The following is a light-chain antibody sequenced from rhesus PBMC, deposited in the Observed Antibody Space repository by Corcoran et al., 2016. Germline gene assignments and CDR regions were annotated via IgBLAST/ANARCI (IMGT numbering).Light chain of an antibody. V-gene: IGKV3-40*03. CDR1: ESVGSS. CDR2: TIY. CDR3: QQYNDLVPT. Sequence: IVMTQSPATLSLSPGETATLSCRASESVGSSLAWYQQKPGQAPKLLVHTIYFRAPGIPDRFSGSGSRTDFTLTISSLEPEDVGVYHCQQYNDLVPTFGQGTKVEIK. J-gene: IGKJ1*01.